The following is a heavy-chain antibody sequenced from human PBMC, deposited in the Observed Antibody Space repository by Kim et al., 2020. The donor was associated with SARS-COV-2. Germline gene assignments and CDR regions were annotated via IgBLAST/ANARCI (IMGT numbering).Heavy chain of an antibody. CDR2: ISAYNGNT. J-gene: IGHJ4*02. D-gene: IGHD3-22*01. CDR1: GYTFTSYG. CDR3: AREVYYDSSGYYTYPD. V-gene: IGHV1-18*01. Sequence: ASVKVSCKASGYTFTSYGISWVRQAPGQGLEWMGWISAYNGNTNYAQKLQGRVTMTTDTSTSTAYMELRSLRSDDTAVYYCAREVYYDSSGYYTYPDWGQGTLVTVSS.